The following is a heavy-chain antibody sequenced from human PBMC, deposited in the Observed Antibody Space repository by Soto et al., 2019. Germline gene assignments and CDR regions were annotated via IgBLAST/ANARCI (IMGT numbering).Heavy chain of an antibody. J-gene: IGHJ3*01. CDR3: AREDSSGSGDV. V-gene: IGHV1-18*01. CDR1: GYTFISYG. Sequence: ASVKVSFKASGYTFISYGISWVRQAPGQGLEWMGWISAYNGNTNYAQKLQGRVTMTTDTSTSTAYMELRSLRSDDTALYYCAREDSSGSGDVWGQGTMVTVSS. CDR2: ISAYNGNT. D-gene: IGHD3-22*01.